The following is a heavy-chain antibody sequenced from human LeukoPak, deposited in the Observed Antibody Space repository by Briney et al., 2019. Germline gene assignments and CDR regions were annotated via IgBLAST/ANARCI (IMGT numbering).Heavy chain of an antibody. V-gene: IGHV1-69*06. CDR2: IIPIFGTA. J-gene: IGHJ5*02. CDR1: GGTFNNYV. CDR3: ARARGYSSSWYDRLSWFDT. Sequence: SVKVSCKASGGTFNNYVISWVRQAPGQGLEWMGGIIPIFGTAKYPQKFQGRVTITADKSTSTAYMELSSLRSEDTAVYYCARARGYSSSWYDRLSWFDTWGQGTLVTVSS. D-gene: IGHD6-13*01.